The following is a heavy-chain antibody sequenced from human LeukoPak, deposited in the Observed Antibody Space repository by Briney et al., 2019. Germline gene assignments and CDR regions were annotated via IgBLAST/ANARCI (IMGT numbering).Heavy chain of an antibody. CDR2: ISTYIGNT. CDR3: ARVRDYGGNADALDI. D-gene: IGHD4-23*01. J-gene: IGHJ3*02. Sequence: ASVKVSCKASGGTFSSYAISWVRQAPGQGLEWMGWISTYIGNTNYAQRLQGRVTLTTDISTTTVYMELRSLRSDDAAIYYCARVRDYGGNADALDIWGQGTKVTVSS. V-gene: IGHV1-18*01. CDR1: GGTFSSYA.